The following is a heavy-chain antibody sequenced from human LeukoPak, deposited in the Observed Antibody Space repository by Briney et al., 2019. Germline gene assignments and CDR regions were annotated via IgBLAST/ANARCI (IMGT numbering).Heavy chain of an antibody. CDR1: GGTFISYA. Sequence: SVKVSCKASGGTFISYAINWVRQAPGQGLEWMGGINPIFGTANYAQKFQDRVTITADESTSTAYMELSSLRSEDTAIYYCASRLYCSNTRCRNFPFAYWGQGTLVTVSS. J-gene: IGHJ4*02. D-gene: IGHD2-2*01. CDR3: ASRLYCSNTRCRNFPFAY. V-gene: IGHV1-69*01. CDR2: INPIFGTA.